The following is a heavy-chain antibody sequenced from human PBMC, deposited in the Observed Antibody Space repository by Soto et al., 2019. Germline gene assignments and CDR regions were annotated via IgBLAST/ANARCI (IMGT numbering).Heavy chain of an antibody. V-gene: IGHV1-69*12. CDR2: IIPIFGTA. Sequence: QVQLVQSGAEVKKPGSSVKVSCKASGGTFSSYAISWVRQAPGQGLEWMGGIIPIFGTANYAQKFQGRVTITADESTSTAYMELSSLRSEDTAVYYCARAGCSGGSCYSYYYYGMDVWGQGTTVTVSS. J-gene: IGHJ6*02. CDR1: GGTFSSYA. CDR3: ARAGCSGGSCYSYYYYGMDV. D-gene: IGHD2-15*01.